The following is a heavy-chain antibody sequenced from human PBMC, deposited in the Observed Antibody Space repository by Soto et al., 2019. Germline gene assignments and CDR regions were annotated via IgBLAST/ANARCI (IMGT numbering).Heavy chain of an antibody. CDR2: IWYDGSNK. D-gene: IGHD2-2*02. CDR1: GFTFSSYG. J-gene: IGHJ4*02. Sequence: QVQLVESGGGVVQPGRSLRLSCAASGFTFSSYGMHWVRQAPGKGLEWVAVIWYDGSNKYYADSVKGRFTISRDNSKNTLYLQMNSLRADDTAVYYCARVARDRWARRAAILSYFDYWGQGTLVTVSS. V-gene: IGHV3-33*01. CDR3: ARVARDRWARRAAILSYFDY.